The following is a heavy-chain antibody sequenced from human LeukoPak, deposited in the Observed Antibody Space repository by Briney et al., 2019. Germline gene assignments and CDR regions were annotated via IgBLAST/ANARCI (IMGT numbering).Heavy chain of an antibody. D-gene: IGHD3-22*01. CDR2: IWYDGSNK. CDR3: AKDSPYYYDSSGYGYFDY. Sequence: PGGSLRLSCAASGFTFSSYGTHWVRQAPGKGLEWVAVIWYDGSNKYYADSVKGRFTISRDNSKNTLYLQMNSLRAEDTAVYYCAKDSPYYYDSSGYGYFDYWGQGTLVTVSS. J-gene: IGHJ4*02. V-gene: IGHV3-33*06. CDR1: GFTFSSYG.